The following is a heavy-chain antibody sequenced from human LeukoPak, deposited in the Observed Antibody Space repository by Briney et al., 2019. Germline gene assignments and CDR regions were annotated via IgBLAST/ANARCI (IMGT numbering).Heavy chain of an antibody. J-gene: IGHJ4*02. CDR1: GFTFSNYW. CDR2: ISQDGSGK. D-gene: IGHD5-12*01. Sequence: PGGSLRLSCGASGFTFSNYWMSWVRQAPGKGLEWVINISQDGSGKNYADSVEGRFTISRDNAENTLFLQMNSLRAEDTAVYYCATWGGYSGLHPLDYWGQGTLVTVSS. V-gene: IGHV3-7*01. CDR3: ATWGGYSGLHPLDY.